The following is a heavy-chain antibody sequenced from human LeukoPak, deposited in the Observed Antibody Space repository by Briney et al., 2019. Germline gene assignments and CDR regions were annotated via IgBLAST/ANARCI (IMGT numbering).Heavy chain of an antibody. Sequence: GGSLRLSCAASGFTFSSYAMSWVRQAPGKGLEGVSAISGSGGSTYYADSVKGRFTISRDNSKNTLYLQMNSLRAEDTAVYYCAKDSGSYYYPPPAFDIWGQGTMVTVSS. D-gene: IGHD1-26*01. CDR2: ISGSGGST. J-gene: IGHJ3*02. CDR3: AKDSGSYYYPPPAFDI. CDR1: GFTFSSYA. V-gene: IGHV3-23*01.